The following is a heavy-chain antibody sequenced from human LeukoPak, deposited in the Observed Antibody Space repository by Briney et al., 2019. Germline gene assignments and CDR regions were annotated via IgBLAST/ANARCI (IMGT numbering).Heavy chain of an antibody. J-gene: IGHJ6*03. CDR2: IYTSGST. V-gene: IGHV4-4*07. Sequence: SETLSLTCTVSGGSISSYYWSWIRQPAGKGLEWIGRIYTSGSTNYNPSLKSRVTMSVDTSKNQFSLKLSSVTAADTAVYYCARDSGYYDFWSGYSGAYYYYYMDVWGKGTTVTVSS. D-gene: IGHD3-3*01. CDR1: GGSISSYY. CDR3: ARDSGYYDFWSGYSGAYYYYYMDV.